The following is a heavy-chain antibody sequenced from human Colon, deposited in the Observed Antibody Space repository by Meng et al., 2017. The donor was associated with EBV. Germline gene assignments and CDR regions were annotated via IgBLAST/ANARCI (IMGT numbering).Heavy chain of an antibody. CDR2: HSEST. J-gene: IGHJ4*02. D-gene: IGHD2-15*01. CDR1: GDFISSGNYH. CDR3: TTYAVGAGGRGY. V-gene: IGHV4-30-4*01. Sequence: QVPLKESAPGLVNPSHTLFLTCVVSGDFISSGNYHWSWIRQAPGKGLEWIGHSESTSYNPSLRSRVVISVDTAKNQFSLRLDSVTAADTAVYYCTTYAVGAGGRGYWGPGTLVTVSS.